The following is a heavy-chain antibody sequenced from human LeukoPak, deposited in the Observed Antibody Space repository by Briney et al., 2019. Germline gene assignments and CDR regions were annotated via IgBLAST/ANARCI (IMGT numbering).Heavy chain of an antibody. CDR1: GFNFGDYA. CDR2: IRSKAYGGTT. Sequence: GRSLRLSCTASGFNFGDYAMSWVRQAPGKGLEWVSFIRSKAYGGTTDYAASVKGRFTISRDDSKSIAYLQMNSLRTEDTAVYYCTRGLMGYTGYDDYWGQGTLVTVSS. V-gene: IGHV3-49*04. D-gene: IGHD5-12*01. J-gene: IGHJ4*02. CDR3: TRGLMGYTGYDDY.